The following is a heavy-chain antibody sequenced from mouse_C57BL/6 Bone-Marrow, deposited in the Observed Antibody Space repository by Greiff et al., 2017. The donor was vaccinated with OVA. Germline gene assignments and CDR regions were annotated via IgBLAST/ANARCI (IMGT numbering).Heavy chain of an antibody. CDR2: IYPGSGST. Sequence: VQLQQPGAERVKPGASVKMSCKASGYTFTSYWITWVKQRPGQGLEWIGDIYPGSGSTNYNEKFKSKATLTVDTSSSTAYMQLSSLTSEDSAVYYCASPGGQLRGLFAYWGQGTLVTVSA. D-gene: IGHD3-2*02. CDR3: ASPGGQLRGLFAY. V-gene: IGHV1-55*01. J-gene: IGHJ3*01. CDR1: GYTFTSYW.